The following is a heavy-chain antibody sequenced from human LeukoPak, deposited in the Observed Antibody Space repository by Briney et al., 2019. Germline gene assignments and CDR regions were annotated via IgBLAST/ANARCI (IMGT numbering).Heavy chain of an antibody. CDR2: INTNTGNP. CDR1: GYTFTSYA. Sequence: ASVKVSCKASGYTFTSYAMNWVRQAPGQGLEWMGWINTNTGNPTYAQGFTGRFVFSLDTSVSTAYLQISSLKAEDTAVYYCARTGRDTGYYGSGNFDYWGQGTLVTVSS. CDR3: ARTGRDTGYYGSGNFDY. D-gene: IGHD3-10*01. V-gene: IGHV7-4-1*02. J-gene: IGHJ4*02.